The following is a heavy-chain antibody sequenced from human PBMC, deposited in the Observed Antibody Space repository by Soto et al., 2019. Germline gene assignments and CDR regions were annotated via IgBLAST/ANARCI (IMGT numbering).Heavy chain of an antibody. Sequence: QVQLVQSGAEVKKPGSSVKVSCKASGGTFRTSVITWVRQAPGQGLEWMGDINPMFGTSNYAQKFQGRVTISADDSTNTSYIELSTLRAEDTAVFYCATLEVRSWFGPWGHGTLVNVSS. CDR3: ATLEVRSWFGP. V-gene: IGHV1-69*01. CDR2: INPMFGTS. J-gene: IGHJ5*02. D-gene: IGHD3-22*01. CDR1: GGTFRTSV.